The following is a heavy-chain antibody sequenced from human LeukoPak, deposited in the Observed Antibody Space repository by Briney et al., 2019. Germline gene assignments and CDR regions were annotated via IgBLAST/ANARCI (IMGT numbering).Heavy chain of an antibody. Sequence: QSSETLSLTCTVSGGSISSGSYYWSWIRQPAGKGLEWIGRIYTSGSTNYNPSLKSRVTISVDTSKNQFSLKLSSVTAADTAVYYCARGSAIALAFDIWGQGTMVTVSS. D-gene: IGHD3-3*01. CDR3: ARGSAIALAFDI. J-gene: IGHJ3*02. CDR1: GGSISSGSYY. V-gene: IGHV4-61*02. CDR2: IYTSGST.